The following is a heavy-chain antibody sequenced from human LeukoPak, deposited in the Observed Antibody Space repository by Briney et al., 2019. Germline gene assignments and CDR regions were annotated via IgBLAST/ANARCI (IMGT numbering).Heavy chain of an antibody. J-gene: IGHJ4*02. Sequence: PGGSLRLSCEASGFAFSTYSMNWVRQAPGKGLEWVSYISSSSSTINYPDSVKGRFTISRDNAKNSLYLQMNSLRAEDTALYYCVRGRGSYLDYWGQGTLVTVSS. CDR1: GFAFSTYS. D-gene: IGHD1-26*01. CDR2: ISSSSSTI. CDR3: VRGRGSYLDY. V-gene: IGHV3-48*04.